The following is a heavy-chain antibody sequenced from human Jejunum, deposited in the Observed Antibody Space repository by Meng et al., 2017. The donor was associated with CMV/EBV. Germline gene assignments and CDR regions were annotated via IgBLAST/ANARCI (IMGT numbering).Heavy chain of an antibody. Sequence: KASGYTLTDYYIHWLRQAPGQGLEWVGWIHPISGGTNSAQKFQGRVTMTTDTSISTAYLELNRLTSDDTAVYYCARDGSTTSTDYWGQGTLVTVSS. V-gene: IGHV1-2*02. CDR3: ARDGSTTSTDY. D-gene: IGHD1-1*01. CDR1: GYTLTDYY. CDR2: IHPISGGT. J-gene: IGHJ4*02.